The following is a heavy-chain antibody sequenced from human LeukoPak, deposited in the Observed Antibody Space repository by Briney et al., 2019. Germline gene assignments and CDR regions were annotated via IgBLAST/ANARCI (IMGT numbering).Heavy chain of an antibody. J-gene: IGHJ4*02. CDR1: GFSFSSHW. V-gene: IGHV3-74*01. D-gene: IGHD6-19*01. CDR2: ISDDGSYT. CDR3: ARARGAVAAPFNY. Sequence: PGGSLRLSCAASGFSFSSHWVHWVRQAPGKGLVWVSRISDDGSYTSNVDSVKGRFTISRDNAKNSLYLQMNSLRAEDTAVYYCARARGAVAAPFNYWGQGTLVTVSS.